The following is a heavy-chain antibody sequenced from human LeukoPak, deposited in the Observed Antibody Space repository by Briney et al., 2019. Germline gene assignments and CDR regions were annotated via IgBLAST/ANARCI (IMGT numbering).Heavy chain of an antibody. CDR2: IYYSGST. V-gene: IGHV4-30-4*08. D-gene: IGHD6-25*01. CDR1: GGSISSGDYY. CDR3: ARDHEGYSSVHNQNWFDP. J-gene: IGHJ5*02. Sequence: PSRTLSLTCTVSGGSISSGDYYWSWIRQPPGKGREWIGYIYYSGSTYYNPSLKSRVTISVDTSKNQFSLKLSSVTAADTAVYYCARDHEGYSSVHNQNWFDPWGQGTLVTVSS.